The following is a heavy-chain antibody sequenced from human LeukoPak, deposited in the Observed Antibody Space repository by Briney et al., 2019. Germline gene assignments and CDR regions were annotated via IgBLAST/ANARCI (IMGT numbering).Heavy chain of an antibody. CDR2: IYTSGST. Sequence: SETLSLTCSVSGGSISTYCWTWIRQPPGKGLEWIGRIYTSGSTNYNPSLKSRVTMSVDTSKNQFSLKLSSVTAADTAVYYCARVGGTYYDILTGYLTWYYFDYWGQGTLVTVSS. V-gene: IGHV4-4*07. D-gene: IGHD3-9*01. J-gene: IGHJ4*02. CDR1: GGSISTYC. CDR3: ARVGGTYYDILTGYLTWYYFDY.